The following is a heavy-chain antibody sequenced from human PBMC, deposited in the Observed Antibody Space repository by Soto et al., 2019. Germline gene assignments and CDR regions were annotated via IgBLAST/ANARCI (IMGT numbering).Heavy chain of an antibody. V-gene: IGHV1-69*06. CDR2: IIPIFGTA. D-gene: IGHD3-10*01. J-gene: IGHJ6*02. CDR3: ARVSLVRGVILLSYYYYGMDV. CDR1: GGTFSSYA. Sequence: QVQLVQSGAEAKKPGSSVKVSCKASGGTFSSYAISWVRQAPGQGLEWMGGIIPIFGTANYAQKFQGRVTITADKSTSKAYMELSSRRSEDTAVYYCARVSLVRGVILLSYYYYGMDVWGQGTTVTVSS.